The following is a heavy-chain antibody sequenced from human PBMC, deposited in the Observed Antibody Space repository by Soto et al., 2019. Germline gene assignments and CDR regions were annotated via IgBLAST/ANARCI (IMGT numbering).Heavy chain of an antibody. CDR2: IKSKTDGGTT. D-gene: IGHD6-19*01. CDR3: TTDMSWGSGWYPDY. CDR1: GFTFSNAW. Sequence: GGSLRLSCAASGFTFSNAWMNWVRQAPGKGLEWVGRIKSKTDGGTTDYATPVKGRFTISRDDSKNTLYLQMNSLKTEDTAVYYCTTDMSWGSGWYPDYWGQGTPVPVSS. V-gene: IGHV3-15*07. J-gene: IGHJ4*02.